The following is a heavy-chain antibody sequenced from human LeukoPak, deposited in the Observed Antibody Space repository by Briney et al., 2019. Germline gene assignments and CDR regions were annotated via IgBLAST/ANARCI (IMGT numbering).Heavy chain of an antibody. CDR3: ARHEGWLQSDYYYGMDV. Sequence: SETLSLTCTVSGGSISSYYWNWIRQPPGKGLEWIGYIYYSGSTNYNPSLRSRVTISVDTSKNHFSLKLSSVTAADTAVYYCARHEGWLQSDYYYGMDVWGQGTTVTVSS. CDR1: GGSISSYY. D-gene: IGHD5-24*01. V-gene: IGHV4-59*01. CDR2: IYYSGST. J-gene: IGHJ6*02.